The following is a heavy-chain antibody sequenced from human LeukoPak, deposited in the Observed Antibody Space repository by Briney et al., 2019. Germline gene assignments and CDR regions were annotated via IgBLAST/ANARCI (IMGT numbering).Heavy chain of an antibody. CDR2: IYYSGST. CDR3: ARVGVGATTAIDY. Sequence: SETLSLTCTVSGGSISSSSYYWGWIRQPPGKGLEWIGSIYYSGSTYYNPSLKSRVTISVDTSKNQFSLKLSSVTAADTAVYYCARVGVGATTAIDYWGQGTLVTVSS. V-gene: IGHV4-39*07. J-gene: IGHJ4*02. CDR1: GGSISSSSYY. D-gene: IGHD1-26*01.